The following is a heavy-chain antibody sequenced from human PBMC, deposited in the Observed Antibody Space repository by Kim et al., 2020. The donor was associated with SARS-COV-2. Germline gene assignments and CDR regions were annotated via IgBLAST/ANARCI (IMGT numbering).Heavy chain of an antibody. V-gene: IGHV3-15*01. CDR2: IKSKTDGGTT. CDR1: GFTFSNAW. Sequence: GGSLRLSCAASGFTFSNAWMSWVRQAPGKGLEWVGRIKSKTDGGTTDYAAPVKGRFTISRDDSKNTLYLQMNSLKTEDTAVYYCTTDFTMIVVAIRTFFDYWGQGTLVTVSS. CDR3: TTDFTMIVVAIRTFFDY. D-gene: IGHD3-22*01. J-gene: IGHJ4*02.